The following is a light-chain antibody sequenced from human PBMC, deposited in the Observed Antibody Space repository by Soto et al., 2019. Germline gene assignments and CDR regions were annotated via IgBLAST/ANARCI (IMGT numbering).Light chain of an antibody. J-gene: IGKJ2*01. CDR2: SAS. CDR3: QQTYSNPTYT. V-gene: IGKV1-39*01. Sequence: DIQMTQSPSSLSESVGDRVTITCRASQSIDTYLNWFQQKPGKAPKLLIYSASRLQSGVSSRFSGSGSETDFTLTSRSLHPEDFATYYCQQTYSNPTYTFGQGTKLEIK. CDR1: QSIDTY.